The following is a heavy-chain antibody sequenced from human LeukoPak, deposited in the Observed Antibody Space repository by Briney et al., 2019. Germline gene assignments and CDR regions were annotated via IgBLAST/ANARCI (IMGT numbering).Heavy chain of an antibody. CDR2: ISGSGGST. J-gene: IGHJ4*02. CDR1: GFTFSSYG. V-gene: IGHV3-23*01. Sequence: SGGSLRLSCVASGFTFSSYGMSWVRQAPGKGLEWVSAISGSGGSTYYADSVKGRFTISRDNSKNTLYLQMNSLRAEDTAVYYCAKDRITASLDDFDYWGQGTLVTVSS. CDR3: AKDRITASLDDFDY. D-gene: IGHD3-16*01.